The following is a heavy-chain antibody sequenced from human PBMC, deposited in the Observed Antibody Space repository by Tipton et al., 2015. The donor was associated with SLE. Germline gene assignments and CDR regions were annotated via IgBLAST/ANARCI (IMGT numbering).Heavy chain of an antibody. CDR3: AKRGGAWNAALYTFDV. J-gene: IGHJ3*01. Sequence: VQLVQSGPEVKKPGESLKISCRGSGYTFTNSWIGWVRQMPGKGLEWMGMIYPGDSDTRYSPSFEGQVTISADKSVSAAYLHWTSVKAPDTAIYYCAKRGGAWNAALYTFDVWGQGTAVTVSS. V-gene: IGHV5-51*03. CDR2: IYPGDSDT. D-gene: IGHD1-1*01. CDR1: GYTFTNSW.